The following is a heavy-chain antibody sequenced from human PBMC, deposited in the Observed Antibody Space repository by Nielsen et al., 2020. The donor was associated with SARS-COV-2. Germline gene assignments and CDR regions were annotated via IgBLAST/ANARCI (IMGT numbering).Heavy chain of an antibody. Sequence: GESLKISCAASGFTFSSYWMSWVRQAPGKGLEWVANIKQDGSEKDYVDSVKGRFTISRDNAKNSLYLQMNSLRAEDTAVYYCAREERVTIFGVVMDYYYYGMDVWGQGTTVTVSS. CDR3: AREERVTIFGVVMDYYYYGMDV. CDR2: IKQDGSEK. V-gene: IGHV3-7*03. J-gene: IGHJ6*02. CDR1: GFTFSSYW. D-gene: IGHD3-3*01.